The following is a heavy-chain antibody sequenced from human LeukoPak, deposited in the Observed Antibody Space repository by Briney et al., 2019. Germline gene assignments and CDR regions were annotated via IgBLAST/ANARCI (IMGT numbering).Heavy chain of an antibody. V-gene: IGHV3-23*01. J-gene: IGHJ4*02. Sequence: GGPLRLSCAASGFTFSSSAMSWVRQAPGKGLEWVSTISGSGGNTYYADSMKGRFTISRDNSKNTLYLQMNSLRAEDTAVYYCAKGSNLGYCSRTSCQSLDYWGQGTLVTVSS. CDR2: ISGSGGNT. D-gene: IGHD2-2*01. CDR1: GFTFSSSA. CDR3: AKGSNLGYCSRTSCQSLDY.